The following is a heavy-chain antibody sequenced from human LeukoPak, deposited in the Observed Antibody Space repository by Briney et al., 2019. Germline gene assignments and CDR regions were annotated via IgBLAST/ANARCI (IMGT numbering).Heavy chain of an antibody. D-gene: IGHD2-2*01. V-gene: IGHV3-33*01. CDR2: IWYDGSNK. CDR1: GFTFSSYG. Sequence: PGRSLRLSCAASGFTFSSYGMHWVRQAPDKGLEWMAVIWYDGSNKVYADSVKGRFTISRDNSKNTLYLQMNSLGAEDTAVYYCARDRGTTSVDYWGQGTLVTVSS. J-gene: IGHJ4*02. CDR3: ARDRGTTSVDY.